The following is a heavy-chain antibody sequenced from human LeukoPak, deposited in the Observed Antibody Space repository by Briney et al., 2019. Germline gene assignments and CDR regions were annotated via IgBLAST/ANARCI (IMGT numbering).Heavy chain of an antibody. CDR2: IYSGGST. Sequence: GGSLRLSCAASGFTVSSNYMSWVRQAPGKGLEWASVIYSGGSTYYADSVKGRFTISRDNSKNTLYLQMNSLRAEDTAVYYCARGDLPTPRTAFDIWGQGTMVTVSS. D-gene: IGHD2-2*01. J-gene: IGHJ3*02. V-gene: IGHV3-53*01. CDR3: ARGDLPTPRTAFDI. CDR1: GFTVSSNY.